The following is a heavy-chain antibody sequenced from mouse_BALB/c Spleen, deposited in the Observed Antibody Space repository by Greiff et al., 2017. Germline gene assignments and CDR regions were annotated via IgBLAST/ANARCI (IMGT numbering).Heavy chain of an antibody. D-gene: IGHD2-2*01. J-gene: IGHJ4*01. CDR1: GFAFSSYD. CDR2: ISSGGGCT. V-gene: IGHV5-12-1*01. CDR3: ARHAHSYGYGLYAMDY. Sequence: EVLLVESGGGLVKPGGSLKLSCAASGFAFSSYDMSWVRQTPEKRLEWVAYISSGGGCTYYPDTVTGRFTISRDNAKNTLYLQMSSLRSEDTAMYYCARHAHSYGYGLYAMDYWGQGTSVTVSS.